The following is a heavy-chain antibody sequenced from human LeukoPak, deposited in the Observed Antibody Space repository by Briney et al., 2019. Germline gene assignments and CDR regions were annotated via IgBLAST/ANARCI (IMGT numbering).Heavy chain of an antibody. V-gene: IGHV1-69*05. CDR2: SIPIFGTA. CDR3: ARDLYSSGWYHFDY. J-gene: IGHJ4*02. CDR1: GSTFSSYA. D-gene: IGHD6-19*01. Sequence: SVKVSCNASGSTFSSYASSWVRQAPGQGLEWMGGSIPIFGTANYAQKLQGRVTMTTDTSTSTAYMELRSLRSAHTAVYYCARDLYSSGWYHFDYWGQGNLVTASS.